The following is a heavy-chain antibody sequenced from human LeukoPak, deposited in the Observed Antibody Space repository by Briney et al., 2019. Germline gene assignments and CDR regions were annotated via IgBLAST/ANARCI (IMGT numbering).Heavy chain of an antibody. CDR2: INHSGST. CDR3: ARAPYYYGSGRDWFDP. D-gene: IGHD3-10*01. Sequence: SGTLSLTCAVYGEAFSGYYWTWIRQPPGEGLEWIGEINHSGSTNYNPSLKSRVTMSVDTSKNQFSLKMTSVTAADTAVYYCARAPYYYGSGRDWFDPWGQGTLVTVSS. V-gene: IGHV4-34*01. CDR1: GEAFSGYY. J-gene: IGHJ5*02.